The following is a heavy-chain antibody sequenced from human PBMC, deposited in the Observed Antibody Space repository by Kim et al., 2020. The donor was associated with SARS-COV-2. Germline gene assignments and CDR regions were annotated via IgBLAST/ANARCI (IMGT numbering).Heavy chain of an antibody. CDR1: GFTFSSYS. D-gene: IGHD2-2*01. J-gene: IGHJ6*02. CDR3: ARGDAGYAGYYFGMGV. V-gene: IGHV3-21*06. Sequence: GGSLRLSCAGSGFTFSSYSMNWVRQAPGKGLEWVSDIDSSGRSTHYADLVMGRFSISKDNTQNSLFLQMSSLRAEDTDGYYCARGDAGYAGYYFGMGVWGRETTVTVSS. CDR2: IDSSGRST.